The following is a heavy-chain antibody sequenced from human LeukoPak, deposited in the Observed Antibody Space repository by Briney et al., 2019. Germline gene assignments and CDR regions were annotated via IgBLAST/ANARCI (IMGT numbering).Heavy chain of an antibody. D-gene: IGHD3-3*01. Sequence: ASVKVSCKASGYTFTSYGISWVRQAPGQGREWMGWISAYNGNTNYARKLQGRVTMTTDTSTSTAYMELRSLRSDDSAVYYCARGGLYYDFWGGYYWFDYWGQGTLVTVSS. CDR3: ARGGLYYDFWGGYYWFDY. CDR2: ISAYNGNT. V-gene: IGHV1-18*01. J-gene: IGHJ4*02. CDR1: GYTFTSYG.